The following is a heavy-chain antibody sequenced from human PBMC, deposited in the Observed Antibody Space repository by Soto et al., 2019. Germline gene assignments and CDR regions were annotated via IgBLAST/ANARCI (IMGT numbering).Heavy chain of an antibody. Sequence: SETLSLTCTVSGGSISSGGYYWSWIRQHPGKGLEWIGYIYYSGSTYYNPSLKSRVTISVDTSKNQFSLKLSSVTAADTAVYYCARGVLNYDFWSGYYNYYYYGVDVWGQGTTVTVSS. V-gene: IGHV4-31*03. CDR1: GGSISSGGYY. J-gene: IGHJ6*02. CDR3: ARGVLNYDFWSGYYNYYYYGVDV. CDR2: IYYSGST. D-gene: IGHD3-3*01.